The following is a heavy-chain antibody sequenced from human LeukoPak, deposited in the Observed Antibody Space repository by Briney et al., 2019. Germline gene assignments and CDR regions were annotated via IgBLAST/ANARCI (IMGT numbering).Heavy chain of an antibody. J-gene: IGHJ6*03. V-gene: IGHV4-4*07. CDR3: ARGRYFDWPYPGAYYYYYMDV. CDR2: IYTSGSN. CDR1: GGSISSYY. D-gene: IGHD3-9*01. Sequence: SETLSLTCTVSGGSISSYYWSWIRQPAGKGLEWIGRIYTSGSNNYNPSLKSRVTMSVDTSKNQFSLKLSSVTAADTAMYYCARGRYFDWPYPGAYYYYYMDVWGKGTTVTVSS.